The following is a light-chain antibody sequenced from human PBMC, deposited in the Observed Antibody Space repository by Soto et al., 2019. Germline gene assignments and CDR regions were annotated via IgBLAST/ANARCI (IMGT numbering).Light chain of an antibody. CDR3: QHYNDWPPWT. CDR2: RAS. V-gene: IGKV3-15*01. Sequence: EIVMTQSPATLSVSPGERATLSCRASQSVSSNLAWYQQKPGQAPRLLIYRASTRATGIPARFSGSGSGTDFTLNISSLQSEDVAGNYCQHYNDWPPWTFGQGTKVEIK. J-gene: IGKJ1*01. CDR1: QSVSSN.